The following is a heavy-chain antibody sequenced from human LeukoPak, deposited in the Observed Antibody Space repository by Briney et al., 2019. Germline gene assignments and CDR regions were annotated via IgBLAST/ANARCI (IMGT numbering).Heavy chain of an antibody. D-gene: IGHD3-16*01. CDR1: GFTFSSYS. J-gene: IGHJ3*02. Sequence: GGSLRLSCAASGFTFSSYSMNWVRQAPGKGLEWVSYISSSSSTIYYADSVRGRFTISRDNAKNSLYLQMNSLRGEDTAVYYCARKSGGSLDIWGQGTMVTVSS. CDR3: ARKSGGSLDI. V-gene: IGHV3-48*01. CDR2: ISSSSSTI.